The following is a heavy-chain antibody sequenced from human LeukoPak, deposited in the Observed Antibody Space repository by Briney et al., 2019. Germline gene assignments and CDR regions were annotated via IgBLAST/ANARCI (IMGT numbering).Heavy chain of an antibody. V-gene: IGHV3-21*04. Sequence: GGSLRLSCAASGFTFSSYSMNWVRQAPGKGLEWVSSISSSSSYIYYADSVKGRFTISRDNSKNTLYLQMNSLRAEDTAVYYCAKGFRRRTGIVVVVAALVDAFDIWGQGTMVTVSS. J-gene: IGHJ3*02. CDR2: ISSSSSYI. CDR1: GFTFSSYS. D-gene: IGHD2-15*01. CDR3: AKGFRRRTGIVVVVAALVDAFDI.